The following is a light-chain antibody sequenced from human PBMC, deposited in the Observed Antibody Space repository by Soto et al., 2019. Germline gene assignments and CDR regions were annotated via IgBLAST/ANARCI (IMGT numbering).Light chain of an antibody. Sequence: PGERPTLSCLSSESVGDYLAWYQQKPGQSPSLLIYGATKRTSGTPDRFSGTGSETAFTLAISRLEPGDFAVYYCQQYVTSPAITFGQGTRLEIK. CDR1: ESVGDY. V-gene: IGKV3-20*01. J-gene: IGKJ5*01. CDR2: GAT. CDR3: QQYVTSPAIT.